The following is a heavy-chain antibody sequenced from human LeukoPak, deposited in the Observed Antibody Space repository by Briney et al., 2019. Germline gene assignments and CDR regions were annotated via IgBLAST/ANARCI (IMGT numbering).Heavy chain of an antibody. D-gene: IGHD5-18*01. J-gene: IGHJ4*02. CDR3: ARDIDTAMVLGFDY. CDR1: GFTFSSYG. CDR2: IWYDGSNK. V-gene: IGHV3-33*01. Sequence: GGSLRLSCAASGFTFSSYGMHWVRQAPGKGLEWVAVIWYDGSNKYYADSVKGRFTISRDNSKNTLYLQMNSLRAEDTAVYYCARDIDTAMVLGFDYWGQGTLVTVSS.